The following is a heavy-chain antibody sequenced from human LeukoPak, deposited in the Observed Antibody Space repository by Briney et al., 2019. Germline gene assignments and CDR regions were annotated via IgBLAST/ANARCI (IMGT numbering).Heavy chain of an antibody. Sequence: GGSLRLSCAASGFTFSRYWMSWVRQAPGKGLEWVANIKEDGTVKYYVESVKGRFTISRDNAKNSLYLQMNSLRAEDTAVYYCATSITMFDYWGQGTLVTVSS. CDR1: GFTFSRYW. CDR2: IKEDGTVK. J-gene: IGHJ4*02. V-gene: IGHV3-7*02. CDR3: ATSITMFDY. D-gene: IGHD3-10*01.